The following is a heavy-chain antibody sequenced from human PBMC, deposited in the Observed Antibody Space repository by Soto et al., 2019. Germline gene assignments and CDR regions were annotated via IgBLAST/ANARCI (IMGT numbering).Heavy chain of an antibody. Sequence: PGGSLRLSCAASGFTFSSYSMNWVRQAPGKGLEWVSYISSSSSTIYYADSVKGRFTISRDNAKNSLYLQMNSLRDEDTAVYYCAREAPMVRALYGMDVWGQGTTVTVS. V-gene: IGHV3-48*02. CDR2: ISSSSSTI. CDR1: GFTFSSYS. D-gene: IGHD3-10*01. J-gene: IGHJ6*02. CDR3: AREAPMVRALYGMDV.